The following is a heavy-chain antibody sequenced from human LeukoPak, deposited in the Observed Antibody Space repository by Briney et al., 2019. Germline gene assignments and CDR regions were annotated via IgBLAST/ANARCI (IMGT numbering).Heavy chain of an antibody. CDR1: GFTFDDYG. CDR3: ARTSDGNWFDP. D-gene: IGHD1-26*01. Sequence: GGSLRLSCAASGFTFDDYGMSWVRPGPGKGLEWVSGINWNGGNTGYADSVKGRFTIFRDNAKNSLYLEIDSLRFEDTALYYCARTSDGNWFDPWGQGTLVTVPS. CDR2: INWNGGNT. J-gene: IGHJ5*02. V-gene: IGHV3-20*04.